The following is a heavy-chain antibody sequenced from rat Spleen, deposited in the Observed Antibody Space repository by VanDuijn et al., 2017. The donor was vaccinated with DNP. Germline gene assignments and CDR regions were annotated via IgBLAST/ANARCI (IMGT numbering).Heavy chain of an antibody. J-gene: IGHJ3*01. CDR3: ARSRYNYVGWFAY. CDR2: VWIGGTT. Sequence: QVQLRESGPGLVQPSQTLSLACTVSGFSLTNHHVHWVRQPSGKGLEWMGVVWIGGTTHISSIFKSRVSISRDTSKSQVFLKMNSVQTDDTAMYFCARSRYNYVGWFAYWGQGTLVTVSS. V-gene: IGHV2-43*01. CDR1: GFSLTNHH. D-gene: IGHD1-5*01.